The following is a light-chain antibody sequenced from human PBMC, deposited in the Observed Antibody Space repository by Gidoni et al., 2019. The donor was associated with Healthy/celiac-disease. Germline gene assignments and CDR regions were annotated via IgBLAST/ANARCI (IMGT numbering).Light chain of an antibody. CDR3: QQRSNWPPTWT. V-gene: IGKV3-11*01. J-gene: IGKJ1*01. Sequence: EIVLTQSPATLSLSPGERATLSCRASQRVSSYLAWYQQKPGQAPRLLIYYASNRATGIPARFSGSGSGTDFTLTISSLEPEDFAVYYCQQRSNWPPTWTCGQGTKVEIK. CDR2: YAS. CDR1: QRVSSY.